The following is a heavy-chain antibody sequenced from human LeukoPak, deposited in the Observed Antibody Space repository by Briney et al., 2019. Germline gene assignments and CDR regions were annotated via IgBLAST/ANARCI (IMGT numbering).Heavy chain of an antibody. CDR2: ISAYNGNT. Sequence: WASVKVSCKASGYTFTSYGISWVRQAPGQGLEWMGWISAYNGNTDYAQKLQGRVTMTTDTSTSTAYMELRSLRSDDTAVYYCAVRIAGSLFDYWGQGTLVTVSS. CDR1: GYTFTSYG. D-gene: IGHD6-13*01. J-gene: IGHJ4*02. CDR3: AVRIAGSLFDY. V-gene: IGHV1-18*01.